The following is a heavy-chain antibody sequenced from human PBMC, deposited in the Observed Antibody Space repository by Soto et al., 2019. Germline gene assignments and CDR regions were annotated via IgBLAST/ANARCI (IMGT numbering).Heavy chain of an antibody. CDR2: IYSGGST. CDR1: RFNFSAAW. J-gene: IGHJ3*02. Sequence: HPGGSLRLSCVAPRFNFSAAWLNWIRQAPGKGLEWVSVIYSGGSTYYADSVKGRFTISRDNSKNTLYLQMNSLRAEDTAVYYCARDMAVAAHHDAFDIWGQGTMVTVSS. V-gene: IGHV3-66*01. D-gene: IGHD6-19*01. CDR3: ARDMAVAAHHDAFDI.